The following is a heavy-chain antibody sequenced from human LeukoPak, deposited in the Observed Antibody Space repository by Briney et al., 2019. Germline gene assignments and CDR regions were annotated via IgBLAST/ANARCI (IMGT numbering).Heavy chain of an antibody. D-gene: IGHD5-18*01. CDR1: GGSISSYY. Sequence: SETLSLTCTVSGGSISSYYWSWIRQPAGKGLEWIGRIYTSGSTNYNPSLKSRVTMSVDTSKNQFSLKLSSVTAADTAVYYCARSPREDSYGLYFDYWGQGTLVTVSS. J-gene: IGHJ4*02. CDR2: IYTSGST. CDR3: ARSPREDSYGLYFDY. V-gene: IGHV4-4*07.